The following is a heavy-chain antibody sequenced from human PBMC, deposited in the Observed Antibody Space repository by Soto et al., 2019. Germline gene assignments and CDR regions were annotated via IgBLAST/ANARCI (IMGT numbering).Heavy chain of an antibody. CDR3: AKDFGRIAAAYYMDV. CDR1: GFTFDDYA. D-gene: IGHD6-13*01. V-gene: IGHV3-9*01. J-gene: IGHJ6*03. Sequence: GGSLRLSCAASGFTFDDYAMHWVRQAPGKGLEWVSGISWNSGSIGYADSVKGRFTISRDNAKNSLYLQMNSLRAEDTALYYCAKDFGRIAAAYYMDVWGKGTTVTVSS. CDR2: ISWNSGSI.